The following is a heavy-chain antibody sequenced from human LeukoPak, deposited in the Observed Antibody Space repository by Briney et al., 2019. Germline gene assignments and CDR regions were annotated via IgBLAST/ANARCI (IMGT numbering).Heavy chain of an antibody. CDR2: ISYDGSNK. D-gene: IGHD5-12*01. CDR1: GFTFSSYA. Sequence: GGSLRLSCAASGFTFSSYAMHWVRQAPGKGLEWVAVISYDGSNKYYADSVKGRLTISRDNSKNTLYLQMNSLRAEDTAVYYCARDLGMVATETFDYWGQGTLVTVSS. CDR3: ARDLGMVATETFDY. J-gene: IGHJ4*02. V-gene: IGHV3-30-3*01.